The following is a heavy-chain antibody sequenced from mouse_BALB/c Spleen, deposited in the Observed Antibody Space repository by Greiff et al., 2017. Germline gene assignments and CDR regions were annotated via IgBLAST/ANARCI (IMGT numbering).Heavy chain of an antibody. CDR2: IYPGDGDT. D-gene: IGHD2-3*01. Sequence: LVESGAELARPGASVKLSCKASGYTFTSYWMQWVKQRPGQGLEWIGAIYPGDGDTRYTQKFKGKATLTADKSSSTAYMQLSSLASEDSAVYYCARGDGYYYFDYWGQGTTLTVSS. J-gene: IGHJ2*01. V-gene: IGHV1-87*01. CDR1: GYTFTSYW. CDR3: ARGDGYYYFDY.